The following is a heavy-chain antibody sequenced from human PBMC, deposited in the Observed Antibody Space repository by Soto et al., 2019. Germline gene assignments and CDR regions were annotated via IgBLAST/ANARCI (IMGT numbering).Heavy chain of an antibody. D-gene: IGHD6-19*01. V-gene: IGHV3-53*01. CDR3: ARDRRAVPHGY. CDR2: IYSGGST. J-gene: IGHJ4*02. CDR1: GFTVSSNY. Sequence: GGSLRLSCAASGFTVSSNYLSWVRQAPGKGLEWVSVIYSGGSTYYADSVKGRFTISRDNSKNTLYLQMNSLRAEDTAGYPCARDRRAVPHGYWGQGTRVTVAS.